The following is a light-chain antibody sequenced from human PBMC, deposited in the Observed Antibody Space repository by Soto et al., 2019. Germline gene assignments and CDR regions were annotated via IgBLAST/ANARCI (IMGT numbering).Light chain of an antibody. CDR3: QQYNTWPRT. CDR1: QSVSSN. Sequence: EIVMTQSPATLSVSPGERDTLSCRASQSVSSNLAWYQQKPGQAPRLLIYGASTRATGIPARFSGSGSGTEFTLTISSLQSEDFAVYYCQQYNTWPRTFGGGTKVEIK. J-gene: IGKJ4*01. CDR2: GAS. V-gene: IGKV3-15*01.